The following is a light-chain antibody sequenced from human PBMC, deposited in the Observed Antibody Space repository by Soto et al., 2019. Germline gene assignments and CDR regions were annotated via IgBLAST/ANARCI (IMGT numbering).Light chain of an antibody. CDR3: MQALQTEWT. CDR1: QSLLHSNGYNY. CDR2: LGS. V-gene: IGKV2-28*01. J-gene: IGKJ1*01. Sequence: EIVMTQSPLSLPVTPGEPASISCRSSQSLLHSNGYNYLDSYLQKPGQSPQLLIYLGSNRASGVPDRVSGSGSGTDFTLKISRVEAEDVGVYYCMQALQTEWTFGQGTKVQIK.